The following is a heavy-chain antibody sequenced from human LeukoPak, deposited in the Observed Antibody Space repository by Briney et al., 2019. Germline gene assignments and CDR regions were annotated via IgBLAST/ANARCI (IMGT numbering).Heavy chain of an antibody. V-gene: IGHV3-74*01. J-gene: IGHJ4*02. D-gene: IGHD1-26*01. CDR3: ARAQVGAPTDF. Sequence: GGSLRLSCAASGFPFSSYAMYWVRHAPGKGLVWVARVHGDGYSISYADSVRGRLTISRDNAKDTLYLHMNSLRPEDTAVYYCARAQVGAPTDFWGQGTLVTVSS. CDR1: GFPFSSYA. CDR2: VHGDGYSI.